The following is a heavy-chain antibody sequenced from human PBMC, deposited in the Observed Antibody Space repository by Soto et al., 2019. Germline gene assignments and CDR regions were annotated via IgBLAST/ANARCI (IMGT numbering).Heavy chain of an antibody. D-gene: IGHD3-22*01. CDR2: ISYDGSNK. V-gene: IGHV3-30*18. CDR1: GFTFSSYG. Sequence: QVQLVESGGGVVQPGRSLRLSCAASGFTFSSYGMHWVRQAPGTGLEWVAVISYDGSNKYYADSVKGRFTISRDNSKNTLYLQMNSLRAEDTAVYYCAKLAYDSSGYYDAFDIWGQGTMVTVSS. CDR3: AKLAYDSSGYYDAFDI. J-gene: IGHJ3*02.